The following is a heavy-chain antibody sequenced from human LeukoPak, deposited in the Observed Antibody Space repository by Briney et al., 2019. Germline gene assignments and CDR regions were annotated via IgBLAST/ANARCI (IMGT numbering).Heavy chain of an antibody. Sequence: GSLRLSCAASGFTFSSYSMNWVRQAPGKGLEWVSSISSSSSYIYYADSVKGRFTISRDNAKNSLYLQMNSLRAEDTAVYYCAILPGYSSSWSRTSDAFDIWGQGTTVTVSS. D-gene: IGHD6-13*01. J-gene: IGHJ3*02. CDR2: ISSSSSYI. V-gene: IGHV3-21*01. CDR1: GFTFSSYS. CDR3: AILPGYSSSWSRTSDAFDI.